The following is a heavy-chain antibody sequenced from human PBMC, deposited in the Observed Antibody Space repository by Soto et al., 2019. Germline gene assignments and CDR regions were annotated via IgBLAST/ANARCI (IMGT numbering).Heavy chain of an antibody. CDR1: GYTFTSYG. D-gene: IGHD6-13*01. J-gene: IGHJ6*02. Sequence: GASVKVSCKASGYTFTSYGISWVRQAPGQGLEWMGWISAYNGNTNYAQKLQGRVTMTTDTSTSTAYMELRSLRSDDTAVYYCARDTWGQQLNRDYYYYGMDVWGQGTTVTVSS. CDR3: ARDTWGQQLNRDYYYYGMDV. V-gene: IGHV1-18*01. CDR2: ISAYNGNT.